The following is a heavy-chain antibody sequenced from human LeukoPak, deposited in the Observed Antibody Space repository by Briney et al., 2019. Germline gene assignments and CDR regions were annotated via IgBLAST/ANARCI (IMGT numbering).Heavy chain of an antibody. J-gene: IGHJ4*02. Sequence: PSETLSLTCTVSGYSISSGYYWGWIRQPPGKGLEWIGSIYHSGSTYYNPSLKSRVTISVDTSKNQFSLKLSSVTAADTAVYYCARVKKRTVLDYWGQGTLVTVSS. CDR2: IYHSGST. D-gene: IGHD1-1*01. V-gene: IGHV4-38-2*02. CDR3: ARVKKRTVLDY. CDR1: GYSISSGYY.